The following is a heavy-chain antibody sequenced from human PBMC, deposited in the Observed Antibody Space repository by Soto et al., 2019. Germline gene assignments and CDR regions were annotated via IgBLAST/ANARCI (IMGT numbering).Heavy chain of an antibody. Sequence: QVQLVQSGAEVKKPGASVKVSCKASGYTFTSYGISWVRQAPGQGLEWMGWISAYSGNTNYAQKLQGRVTMTTDTSTSTAYMELRSLRSDDTAVYYCARVEGYCSGGSCSTGGLFDPWGQGTLVTVSS. D-gene: IGHD2-15*01. J-gene: IGHJ5*02. CDR2: ISAYSGNT. V-gene: IGHV1-18*01. CDR1: GYTFTSYG. CDR3: ARVEGYCSGGSCSTGGLFDP.